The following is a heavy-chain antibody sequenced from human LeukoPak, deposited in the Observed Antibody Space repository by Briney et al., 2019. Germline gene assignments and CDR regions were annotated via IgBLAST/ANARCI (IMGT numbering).Heavy chain of an antibody. D-gene: IGHD2-15*01. CDR1: GFTVSSNY. J-gene: IGHJ4*02. V-gene: IGHV3-53*01. CDR2: IYSGGST. CDR3: ARAIVVVTYYFDY. Sequence: GGSLRLSCAASGFTVSSNYMSWVRQAPGKGLEWVSVIYSGGSTYYADSVKGRFTISRDNSKNTLYLQMNSLRAEDTAVYYCARAIVVVTYYFDYWGQGALVTVSS.